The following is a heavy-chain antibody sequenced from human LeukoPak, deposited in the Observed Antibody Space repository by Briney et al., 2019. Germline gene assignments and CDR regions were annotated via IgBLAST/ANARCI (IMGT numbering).Heavy chain of an antibody. Sequence: GGSLRLSCAASGFTFDDYAMHWVRHAPGKGLEWVAGISWGSGNIGYADSVKGRFTISRDNAESSLHLQTNSLRIEDTALYFCARDAWRRAFNYGMDVWGQGTTVAVSS. J-gene: IGHJ6*02. D-gene: IGHD5-12*01. V-gene: IGHV3-9*01. CDR3: ARDAWRRAFNYGMDV. CDR1: GFTFDDYA. CDR2: ISWGSGNI.